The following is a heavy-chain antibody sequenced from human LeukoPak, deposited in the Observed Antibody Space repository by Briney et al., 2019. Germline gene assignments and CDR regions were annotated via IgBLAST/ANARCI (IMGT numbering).Heavy chain of an antibody. V-gene: IGHV1-58*01. J-gene: IGHJ4*02. Sequence: SVKVSCKASGFTFARSAVQWVRQARGQRPEWIGWIVIANGYTNYAQKCQERLTITRDMSTSTAYMELSSLRSEDTAVYYCAAEDDFLTGYYDFDYWGQGTVVTVSS. D-gene: IGHD3-9*01. CDR1: GFTFARSA. CDR2: IVIANGYT. CDR3: AAEDDFLTGYYDFDY.